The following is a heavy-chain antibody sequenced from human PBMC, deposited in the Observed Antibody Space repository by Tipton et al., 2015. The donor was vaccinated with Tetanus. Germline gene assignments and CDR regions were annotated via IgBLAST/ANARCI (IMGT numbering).Heavy chain of an antibody. V-gene: IGHV3-33*01. D-gene: IGHD2-15*01. CDR3: ARELRVVVAAGSYYYYYGMDV. CDR1: GFTFSSYG. CDR2: IWYDRSNK. J-gene: IGHJ6*02. Sequence: LSLTCAASGFTFSSYGMHWVRQAPGNGLEWVAVIWYDRSNKYYADSVKGQFTISRDNSKNTLYLQMNSLRAEDTAVYYCARELRVVVAAGSYYYYYGMDVWGQGTTVTVSS.